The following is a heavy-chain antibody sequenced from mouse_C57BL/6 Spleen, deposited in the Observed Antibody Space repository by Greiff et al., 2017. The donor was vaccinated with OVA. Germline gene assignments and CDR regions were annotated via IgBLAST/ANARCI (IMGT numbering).Heavy chain of an antibody. D-gene: IGHD2-2*01. CDR3: ARKGYGYDGYFDY. CDR1: GYTFTSYW. J-gene: IGHJ2*01. CDR2: IDPSDSYT. V-gene: IGHV1-69*01. Sequence: QVQLKQPGAELVMPGASVKLSCKASGYTFTSYWMHWVKQRPGQGLEWIGEIDPSDSYTNYNQKFKGKSTLTVDKSSSTAYMQLSSLTSEDSAVYYCARKGYGYDGYFDYWGQGTTLTVSS.